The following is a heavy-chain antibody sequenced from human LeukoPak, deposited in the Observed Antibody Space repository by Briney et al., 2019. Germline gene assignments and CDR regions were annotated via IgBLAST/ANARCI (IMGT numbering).Heavy chain of an antibody. V-gene: IGHV3-53*01. CDR2: IYSGGST. J-gene: IGHJ3*02. D-gene: IGHD3-22*01. CDR3: ARDLGDYDSSGYYGAFDI. Sequence: GGSLRLSCAASGFTVSSNYMSWVRQAPRKGLEWVSVIYSGGSTYYADSVKGRFTISRDNSKNTLYLQMNSLRAEDTAVYYCARDLGDYDSSGYYGAFDIWGQGTMVTVSS. CDR1: GFTVSSNY.